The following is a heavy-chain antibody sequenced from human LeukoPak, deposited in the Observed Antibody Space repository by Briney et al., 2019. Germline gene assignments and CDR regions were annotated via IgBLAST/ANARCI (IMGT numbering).Heavy chain of an antibody. Sequence: SETLSLTCAVSGGSISSSNWWSWVRQPPGKGLEWIGEIYHSGSTNYNPSLKSRVTISVDKSKNQFSLKLSSVTAADTAVYYCARDQGVAPPYYFDYWGQGTLVTVSS. CDR1: GGSISSSNW. CDR2: IYHSGST. CDR3: ARDQGVAPPYYFDY. D-gene: IGHD3-10*01. J-gene: IGHJ4*02. V-gene: IGHV4-4*02.